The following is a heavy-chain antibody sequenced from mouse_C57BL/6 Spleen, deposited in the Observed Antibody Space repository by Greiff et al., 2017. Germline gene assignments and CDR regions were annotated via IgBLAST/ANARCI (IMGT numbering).Heavy chain of an antibody. CDR3: ARRTTVAYWYFDV. CDR1: GFTFSDYG. CDR2: ISGGSSTI. D-gene: IGHD1-1*01. Sequence: EVHLVESGGGLVKPGGSLKLSCAASGFTFSDYGMHWVRQAPEKGLEWVAYISGGSSTIYYADTVKGRFTISRDNAKNTLFLQMTSLRSEDTAMYYGARRTTVAYWYFDVWGTGTTVTVSS. V-gene: IGHV5-17*01. J-gene: IGHJ1*03.